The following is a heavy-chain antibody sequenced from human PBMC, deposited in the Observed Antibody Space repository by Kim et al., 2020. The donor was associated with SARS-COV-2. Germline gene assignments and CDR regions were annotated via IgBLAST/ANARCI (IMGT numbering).Heavy chain of an antibody. J-gene: IGHJ6*02. V-gene: IGHV4-39*01. CDR2: IYYSGST. CDR3: ATGGYSSSWYSVYYYGMDV. D-gene: IGHD6-13*01. Sequence: SETLSLTCTVSGGSISSRNDNWGLIRQPPGKGLEWIGSIYYSGSTYYNPSLKSRVTISVDTSKNQFSLKLSSVTAADTAVYYCATGGYSSSWYSVYYYGMDVWGQGTTVTVSS. CDR1: GGSISSRNDN.